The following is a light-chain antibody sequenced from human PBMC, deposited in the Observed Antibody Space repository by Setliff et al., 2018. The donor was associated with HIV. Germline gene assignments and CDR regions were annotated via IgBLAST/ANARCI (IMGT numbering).Light chain of an antibody. J-gene: IGLJ3*02. CDR2: GVT. CDR1: SSDIGDYNY. V-gene: IGLV2-14*03. CDR3: CSYRNTKIWV. Sequence: QSVLTQPASVSGSPGQSIIISCTGTSSDIGDYNYVSWYQQHPGKAPQLLIYGVTNRPSGISNRFSGSKSGSTASLTISGLQAEDEADYYCCSYRNTKIWVFG.